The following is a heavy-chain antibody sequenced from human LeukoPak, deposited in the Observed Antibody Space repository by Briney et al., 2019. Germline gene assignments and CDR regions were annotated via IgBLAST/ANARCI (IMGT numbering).Heavy chain of an antibody. J-gene: IGHJ4*02. CDR2: IFNGGST. Sequence: QPGGSLRLSCAASGFTVSSKYMSWVRQAPGKGLEWVSVIFNGGSTYYADSVKGRFTISTDNSKNMLYLQMNSLRAEDTAVYCCARGLFASGSYYNFFDYWAQGTLVTVSS. CDR1: GFTVSSKY. CDR3: ARGLFASGSYYNFFDY. D-gene: IGHD3-10*01. V-gene: IGHV3-66*01.